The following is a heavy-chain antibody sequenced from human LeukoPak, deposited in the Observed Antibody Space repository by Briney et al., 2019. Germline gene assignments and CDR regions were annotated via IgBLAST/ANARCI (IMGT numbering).Heavy chain of an antibody. CDR2: IKQDGSEK. CDR1: EFTFSSYW. D-gene: IGHD3-16*01. V-gene: IGHV3-7*01. Sequence: GGSLRLSCAASEFTFSSYWMSWVRQAPGKGLEWVANIKQDGSEKYSVDSVKGRFTISRDNAKNSLYMQMTSLRAEDTAVYYCARVMSASVWRSYGSYYYYYYMDIWGKGTTVTVSS. J-gene: IGHJ6*03. CDR3: ARVMSASVWRSYGSYYYYYYMDI.